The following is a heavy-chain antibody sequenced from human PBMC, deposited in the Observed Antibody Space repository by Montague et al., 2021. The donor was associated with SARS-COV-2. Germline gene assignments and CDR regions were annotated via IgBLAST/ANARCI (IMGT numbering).Heavy chain of an antibody. CDR2: IYYSGST. Sequence: SETLSLTCTVSGGSISSYYWSWIRQPPGKGLEWIGYIYYSGSTNCNPSLKSRVTISVDTSKNQFSLKLSSVTAEDTAVYYCARASITMVRGVTRWYFDLWGRGTLVTVSS. J-gene: IGHJ2*01. V-gene: IGHV4-59*01. D-gene: IGHD3-10*01. CDR3: ARASITMVRGVTRWYFDL. CDR1: GGSISSYY.